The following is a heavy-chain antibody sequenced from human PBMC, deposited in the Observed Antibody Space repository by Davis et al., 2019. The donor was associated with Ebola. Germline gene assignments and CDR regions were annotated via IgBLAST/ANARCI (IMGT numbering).Heavy chain of an antibody. V-gene: IGHV3-21*01. CDR1: GFTFSTHR. CDR3: ARDVVGRQFDY. CDR2: ISISSNYI. D-gene: IGHD1-26*01. Sequence: GESLKISCAASGFTFSTHRMNWVRQAPAKELEWFSNISISSNYIYYADSVKGRFTISSDNAKNSLYLQMNSLRAEDTAVYYCARDVVGRQFDYWGQGTLVTVSS. J-gene: IGHJ4*02.